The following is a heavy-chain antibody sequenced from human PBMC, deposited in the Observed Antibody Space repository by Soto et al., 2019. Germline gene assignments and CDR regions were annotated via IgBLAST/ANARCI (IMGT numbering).Heavy chain of an antibody. J-gene: IGHJ5*02. Sequence: QITLKESGPTLVKPTQTLTLTCTFSGFSLSTSGVGVGWIRQPPGKALEWLALIYWDDDKRYSPSLKSRLTITQDTSKNQVVLTMTNMDPVDTATYYCARGGYCSGGSCYPREYNWFDPWGQGTLVTVSS. CDR2: IYWDDDK. CDR3: ARGGYCSGGSCYPREYNWFDP. CDR1: GFSLSTSGVG. V-gene: IGHV2-5*02. D-gene: IGHD2-15*01.